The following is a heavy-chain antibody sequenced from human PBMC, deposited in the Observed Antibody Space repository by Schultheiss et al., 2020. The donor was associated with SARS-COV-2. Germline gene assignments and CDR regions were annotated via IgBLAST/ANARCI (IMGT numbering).Heavy chain of an antibody. CDR3: AREGADRTRSFDY. Sequence: GGSLRLSCAASGFTFSSYAMSWVRQAPGKGLEWVSVIYSGGSTYYADSVKGRFTISRDNSKNTLYLQMNSLRAEDTAVYYCAREGADRTRSFDYWGQGTLVTVSS. CDR2: IYSGGST. V-gene: IGHV3-53*01. J-gene: IGHJ4*02. CDR1: GFTFSSYA.